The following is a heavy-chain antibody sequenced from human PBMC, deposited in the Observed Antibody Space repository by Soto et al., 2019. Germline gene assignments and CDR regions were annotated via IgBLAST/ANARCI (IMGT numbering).Heavy chain of an antibody. J-gene: IGHJ6*03. Sequence: ASVKVSCKASGYTFTSYGISWVRQAPGQGLEWMGWIAVGNGNTNYAQRFQERVTMTTDTSTSTAYMELNSLRSDDTAVYYCAARGGRDSYMDAWGKGTPVTVSS. CDR2: IAVGNGNT. CDR1: GYTFTSYG. CDR3: AARGGRDSYMDA. D-gene: IGHD2-15*01. V-gene: IGHV1-18*01.